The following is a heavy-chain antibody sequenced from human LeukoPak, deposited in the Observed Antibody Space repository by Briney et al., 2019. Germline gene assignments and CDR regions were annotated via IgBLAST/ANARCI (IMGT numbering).Heavy chain of an antibody. D-gene: IGHD4-11*01. CDR2: IYYSGST. V-gene: IGHV4-4*02. Sequence: PSETLSLTCAVSGASISSNWWNWVRQPPGKGLEWIGSIYYSGSTYYNPSLKSRVTISVDTSKNQFSLKLSSVTAADTAVYYCARGLTTPYWYFDLWGRGTLVTVSS. J-gene: IGHJ2*01. CDR3: ARGLTTPYWYFDL. CDR1: GASISSNW.